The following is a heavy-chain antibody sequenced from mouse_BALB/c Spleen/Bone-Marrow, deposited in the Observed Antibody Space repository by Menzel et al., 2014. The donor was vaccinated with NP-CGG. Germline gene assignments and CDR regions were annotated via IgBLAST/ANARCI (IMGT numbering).Heavy chain of an antibody. V-gene: IGHV4-1*02. CDR3: ARLNYYGSLFA. CDR2: INPDSSTI. CDR1: GFDFSGYW. D-gene: IGHD1-1*01. Sequence: EVKLLESGGGLVQPGGSLKLSCAASGFDFSGYWMSWVRQAPGKGLEWIGEINPDSSTIKYTPSLKDKFIISRDNAKNTLYLQMSKVRSEDTALYYCARLNYYGSLFAWGAGTTVTVSS. J-gene: IGHJ1*01.